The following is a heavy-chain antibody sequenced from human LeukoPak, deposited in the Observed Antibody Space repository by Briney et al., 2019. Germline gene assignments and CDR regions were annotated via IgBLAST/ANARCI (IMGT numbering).Heavy chain of an antibody. D-gene: IGHD3-3*01. CDR3: ARSPYFGVVTPDY. J-gene: IGHJ4*02. CDR2: IIPIFGTA. Sequence: SVKVSCKGSGGTFSSYAISWVRQAPGQGLEWMGRIIPIFGTANYAQKFQGRVTITTDESTSTAYMELSSLRSEDTAVYYCARSPYFGVVTPDYWGQGTLVTVSS. CDR1: GGTFSSYA. V-gene: IGHV1-69*05.